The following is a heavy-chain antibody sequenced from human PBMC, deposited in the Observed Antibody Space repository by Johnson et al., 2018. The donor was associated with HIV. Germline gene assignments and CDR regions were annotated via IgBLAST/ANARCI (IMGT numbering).Heavy chain of an antibody. V-gene: IGHV3-66*03. CDR3: AKDRSAHMTILLEVVADAFDI. Sequence: VQLVESGGGLIQPGGSLRLSCAASGFTVSSNYMSWVRQAPGKGLEWVSVIYSGGSTYYADSVKGRFTISRDNSKNTLYLQMNSLRAEDTAVDYFAKDRSAHMTILLEVVADAFDIWGQGTMVTVSS. CDR1: GFTVSSNY. CDR2: IYSGGST. J-gene: IGHJ3*02. D-gene: IGHD2-15*01.